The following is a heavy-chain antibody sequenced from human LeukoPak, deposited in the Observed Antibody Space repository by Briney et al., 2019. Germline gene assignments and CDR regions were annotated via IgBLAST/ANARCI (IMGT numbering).Heavy chain of an antibody. CDR3: TTVSSTRGGYYYYYYMDV. D-gene: IGHD3-10*01. CDR1: GFTFSNAW. Sequence: GGSLRLSRAASGFTFSNAWMSWVRQAPGKGLEWVSRIKSKTDGGTTDYAAPVKGRFTISRDESKNTLYLQMNSLKTEDTAVYYCTTVSSTRGGYYYYYYMDVWGKGTTVTVSS. V-gene: IGHV3-15*01. J-gene: IGHJ6*03. CDR2: IKSKTDGGTT.